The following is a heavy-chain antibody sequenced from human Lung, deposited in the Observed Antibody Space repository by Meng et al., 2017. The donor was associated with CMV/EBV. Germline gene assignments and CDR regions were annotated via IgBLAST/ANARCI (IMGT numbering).Heavy chain of an antibody. CDR2: LWYDGSNT. J-gene: IGHJ4*02. Sequence: LTCAASGFTFSNFGMHWVRQAPGRGLEWVALLWYDGSNTNYADSVKGRFTISRDNSKNTVYLQMNSLRVEDTAVYYCAKDMRDFGELLEYWGQGSLVTVSS. D-gene: IGHD1-7*01. V-gene: IGHV3-33*06. CDR1: GFTFSNFG. CDR3: AKDMRDFGELLEY.